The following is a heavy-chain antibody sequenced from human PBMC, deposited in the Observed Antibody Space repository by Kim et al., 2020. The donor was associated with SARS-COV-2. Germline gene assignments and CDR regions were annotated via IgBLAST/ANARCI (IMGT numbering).Heavy chain of an antibody. CDR3: AASKLTRRGYYYGMDV. D-gene: IGHD1-1*01. CDR1: GFTFTSSA. CDR2: IVVGSGNT. V-gene: IGHV1-58*01. J-gene: IGHJ6*02. Sequence: SVKVSCKASGFTFTSSAVQWVRQARGQRLEWIGWIVVGSGNTNYPQKFQERVTITRDMSTSTAYMELSSLRSEDTAVYYCAASKLTRRGYYYGMDVWGQGTTVTVSS.